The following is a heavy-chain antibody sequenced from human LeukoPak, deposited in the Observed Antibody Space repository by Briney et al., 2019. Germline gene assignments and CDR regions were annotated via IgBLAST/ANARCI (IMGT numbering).Heavy chain of an antibody. CDR3: STFADDGY. J-gene: IGHJ4*02. D-gene: IGHD3-16*01. V-gene: IGHV3-15*01. CDR2: IKSKKDGGTT. CDR1: GFTFSNAW. Sequence: KPGGSLRLSCAASGFTFSNAWMSWVRQAPGKGLEWVGRIKSKKDGGTTDYATPVKGRFTISRDDSKNTVYLQMNSLKTEDTALYYCSTFADDGYWGQGTLVTVSS.